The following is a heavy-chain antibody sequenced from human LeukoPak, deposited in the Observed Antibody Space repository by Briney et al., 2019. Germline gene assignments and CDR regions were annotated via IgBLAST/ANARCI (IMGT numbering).Heavy chain of an antibody. J-gene: IGHJ6*03. CDR3: AKAGSGSYQYYYYMDV. CDR1: GFTFSSYG. Sequence: GGSLRLSCAASGFTFSSYGMSWVRQAPGKGLEWVSAISGSGGSTYYADSVKGRFTISRDNSKNTLYLQMNSLRAEDTAVYYCAKAGSGSYQYYYYMDVWGKGTTVTISS. CDR2: ISGSGGST. V-gene: IGHV3-23*01. D-gene: IGHD3-10*01.